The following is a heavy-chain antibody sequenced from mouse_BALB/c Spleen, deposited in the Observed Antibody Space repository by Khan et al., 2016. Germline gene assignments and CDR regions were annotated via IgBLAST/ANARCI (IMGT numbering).Heavy chain of an antibody. J-gene: IGHJ3*01. CDR3: ARGTPFAN. CDR2: IYPGDGDT. D-gene: IGHD2-14*01. V-gene: IGHV1-80*01. Sequence: QVRLQQSGAELVRPGSSVKISCKASGFAFSSYWMNWVKQRPGQGLEWIGQIYPGDGDTNYNGKFKGKATLTADTSSSTAYMQLSSLTSEDSAVYFCARGTPFANWGQGTLVTVSA. CDR1: GFAFSSYW.